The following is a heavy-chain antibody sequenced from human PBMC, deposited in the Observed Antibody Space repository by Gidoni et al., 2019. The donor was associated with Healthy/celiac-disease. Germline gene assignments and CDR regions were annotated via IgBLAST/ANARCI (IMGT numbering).Heavy chain of an antibody. J-gene: IGHJ4*02. Sequence: QLQLQESGPGLVKPSETLSLTCTVSGGSISSSSYYWGWIRQPPGKGLEWIGSIYYSGSTYYNPSLKSRVIISVDTSKNQFSLKLSSVTAADTAVYYCARRGGYSYFDYWGQGTLVTVSS. CDR1: GGSISSSSYY. D-gene: IGHD5-18*01. CDR3: ARRGGYSYFDY. CDR2: IYYSGST. V-gene: IGHV4-39*01.